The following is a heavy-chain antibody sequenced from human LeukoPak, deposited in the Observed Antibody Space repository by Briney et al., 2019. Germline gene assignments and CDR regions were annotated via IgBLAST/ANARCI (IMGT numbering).Heavy chain of an antibody. D-gene: IGHD3-10*01. CDR3: ARLTKRVVSHYYYGMDV. Sequence: KSSETLSLTCTVSGGSVSSGSYYWSWIRQPPGKGLEWIGYIYYSGSTNYNPSLKSRVTISVDTSKNQFSLKLSSVTAADTAVYYCARLTKRVVSHYYYGMDVWGQGTTVTVSS. V-gene: IGHV4-61*01. J-gene: IGHJ6*02. CDR2: IYYSGST. CDR1: GGSVSSGSYY.